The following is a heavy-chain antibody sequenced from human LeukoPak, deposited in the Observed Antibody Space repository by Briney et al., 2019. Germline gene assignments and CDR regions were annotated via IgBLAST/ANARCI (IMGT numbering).Heavy chain of an antibody. CDR1: GFTFTKYA. CDR3: TKDGHYDILTAFD. V-gene: IGHV3-23*01. J-gene: IGHJ4*02. Sequence: GGSLRLSCAASGFTFTKYAMSWVRQAPGKGLQWVSSISASVGTSYYADSVKGRFSISRDSSNNTLYLQMNNLRAEDTALYYCTKDGHYDILTAFDWGQGTLVTVSS. D-gene: IGHD3-9*01. CDR2: ISASVGTS.